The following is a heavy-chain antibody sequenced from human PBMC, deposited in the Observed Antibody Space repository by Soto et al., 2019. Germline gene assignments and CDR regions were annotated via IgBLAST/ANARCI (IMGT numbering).Heavy chain of an antibody. J-gene: IGHJ6*02. V-gene: IGHV3-15*01. D-gene: IGHD2-2*01. Sequence: GGSLRLSCAASGFTFSNAWMSWVRQAPGKGLEWVGRIKSKTDGGTTDYAAPVKGRFTISRDDSKNTLYLQMNSLKTEDTAVYYCTTGIEDIVVVPAAIRTDYGMDVWGQGTTVTVSS. CDR2: IKSKTDGGTT. CDR1: GFTFSNAW. CDR3: TTGIEDIVVVPAAIRTDYGMDV.